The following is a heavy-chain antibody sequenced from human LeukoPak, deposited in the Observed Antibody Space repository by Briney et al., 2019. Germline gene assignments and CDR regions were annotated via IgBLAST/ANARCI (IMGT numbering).Heavy chain of an antibody. CDR2: IIPILGIA. CDR3: ARDGDGGVYYYYGMDV. J-gene: IGHJ6*02. CDR1: GGTFSSYA. Sequence: SVKVSCKASGGTFSSYATSWVRQAPGQGLEWMGRIIPILGIANYAQKFQGRVTITADKSTSTAYMELSSLRSEDTAVYYCARDGDGGVYYYYGMDVWGQGTTVTVSS. D-gene: IGHD2-8*02. V-gene: IGHV1-69*04.